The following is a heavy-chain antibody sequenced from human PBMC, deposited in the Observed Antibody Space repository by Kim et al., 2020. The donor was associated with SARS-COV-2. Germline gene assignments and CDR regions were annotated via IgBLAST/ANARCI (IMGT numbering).Heavy chain of an antibody. J-gene: IGHJ4*02. Sequence: DGSNKYYADSVKGRFTISRDNSKNTLYLQMNSLRAEDTAVYYCARDGYFYWGQGTLVTVSS. V-gene: IGHV3-30*01. D-gene: IGHD5-12*01. CDR3: ARDGYFY. CDR2: DGSNK.